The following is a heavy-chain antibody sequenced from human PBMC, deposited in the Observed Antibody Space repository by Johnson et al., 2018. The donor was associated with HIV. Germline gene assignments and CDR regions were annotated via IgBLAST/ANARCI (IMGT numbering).Heavy chain of an antibody. CDR3: TRWLDNDDFWDAFDI. CDR1: GFTFNNAW. CDR2: IRTEAKNHAT. D-gene: IGHD3/OR15-3a*01. V-gene: IGHV3-73*01. Sequence: VQLVESGGGVVQPGRSLRLSCAASGFTFNNAWMSWVRQAPGKGLEWVGRIRTEAKNHATAYAASVTGRFSISRDDSKNTAYLQMNSLKTEDTAMYYCTRWLDNDDFWDAFDIWGQGTMVTVSS. J-gene: IGHJ3*02.